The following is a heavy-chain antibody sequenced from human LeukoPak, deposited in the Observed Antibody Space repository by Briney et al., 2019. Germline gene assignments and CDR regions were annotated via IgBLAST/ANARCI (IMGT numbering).Heavy chain of an antibody. J-gene: IGHJ6*02. V-gene: IGHV3-23*01. CDR1: GFTFSSYA. D-gene: IGHD3-10*01. CDR2: ISGSGGTI. Sequence: PGGSLRLSCAASGFTFSSYAMSWVRQAPGKGLEWVSAISGSGGTIYYADSVKGRFTISRDNAKNSLYLQMNSLRAEDTAVYYCARDTRGSGTAGGYYYGMDVWGQGTTVTVSS. CDR3: ARDTRGSGTAGGYYYGMDV.